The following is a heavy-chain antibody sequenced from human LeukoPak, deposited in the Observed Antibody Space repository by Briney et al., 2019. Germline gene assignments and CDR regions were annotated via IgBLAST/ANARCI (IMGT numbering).Heavy chain of an antibody. Sequence: SETLSLTCTVSGGSINNYYWTWIRQPPGKGLEWIGYIYYSGSTNYSPSLKSRVTISVDTSKNQFSLRLTSVTAADTAVYYCARSTGGNSAYWGQGILVTVSS. CDR2: IYYSGST. CDR3: ARSTGGNSAY. V-gene: IGHV4-59*08. D-gene: IGHD4-23*01. CDR1: GGSINNYY. J-gene: IGHJ4*02.